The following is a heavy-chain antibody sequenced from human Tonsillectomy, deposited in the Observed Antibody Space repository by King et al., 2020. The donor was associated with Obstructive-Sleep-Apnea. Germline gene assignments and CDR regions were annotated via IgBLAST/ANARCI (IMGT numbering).Heavy chain of an antibody. CDR2: IYYSGST. CDR1: GGPISSYY. CDR3: ARDGVYSSSWYRHYYYGMDV. Sequence: VQLQESGPGLVKPSETLSLTCTVSGGPISSYYWSWIRQPPGKGLEWIGYIYYSGSTNYNPSLKSRVTISVDTSKNQFSLKLSSVTAADTAVYYCARDGVYSSSWYRHYYYGMDVWGQGTTVTVSS. V-gene: IGHV4-59*01. J-gene: IGHJ6*02. D-gene: IGHD6-13*01.